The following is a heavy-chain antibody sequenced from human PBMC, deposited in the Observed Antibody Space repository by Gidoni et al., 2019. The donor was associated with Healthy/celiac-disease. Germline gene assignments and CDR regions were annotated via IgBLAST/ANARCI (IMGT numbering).Heavy chain of an antibody. CDR2: IIPIFGTA. CDR3: ARALVDIVATSWGYYVDY. D-gene: IGHD5-12*01. CDR1: GGPFSSYA. J-gene: IGHJ4*02. V-gene: IGHV1-69*01. Sequence: VQLVQSGAEVKKPGSSVPVSCKASGGPFSSYAISWVRQAPGQGLEWMGGIIPIFGTANYAQKFQGRVTITADEATSTAYMELSSLRSEDTAVYYCARALVDIVATSWGYYVDYWGQGTLVTVSS.